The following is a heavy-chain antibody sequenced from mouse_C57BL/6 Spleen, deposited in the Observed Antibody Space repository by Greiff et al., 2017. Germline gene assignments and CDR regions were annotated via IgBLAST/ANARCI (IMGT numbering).Heavy chain of an antibody. CDR2: ISRGSSTL. CDR1: GFTFSDYG. V-gene: IGHV5-17*01. D-gene: IGHD1-1*01. CDR3: ARPGYYGSSLYWYFDV. Sequence: EVMLVESGGGLVKPGGSLKLSCAASGFTFSDYGMHWVRQAPEKGLEWFAYISRGSSTLYYADTVKGQFTISGDNAKNTLFLQMTSLRSEDTAMYYCARPGYYGSSLYWYFDVWGTGTTVTVSS. J-gene: IGHJ1*03.